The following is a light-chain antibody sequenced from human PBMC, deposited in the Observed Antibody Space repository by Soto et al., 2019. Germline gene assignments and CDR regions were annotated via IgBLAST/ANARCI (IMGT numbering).Light chain of an antibody. CDR2: EVS. CDR3: NSYAGSNNV. Sequence: QSVLTQPPSASGSPGQSVTISCTGTSSDVGGYNYVSWYQQHPGQAPKLMIYEVSQRPSGVPDRFSGSKSGNTASLTVSGLQAEDEADYYCNSYAGSNNVFGTGTKVTVL. V-gene: IGLV2-8*01. CDR1: SSDVGGYNY. J-gene: IGLJ1*01.